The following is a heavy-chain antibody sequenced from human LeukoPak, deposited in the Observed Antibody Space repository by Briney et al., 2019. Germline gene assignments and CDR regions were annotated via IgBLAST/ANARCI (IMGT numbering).Heavy chain of an antibody. CDR2: IYYSGST. V-gene: IGHV4-31*03. J-gene: IGHJ6*02. CDR3: AKITNGGTPYYYYGMDV. Sequence: SETLSLTCTVSGGSISSGGYYWSWTRQHPGKGLEWIGYIYYSGSTYYNPSLKSRVTISVDTSKNQFSLKLSSVTAADTAVYYCAKITNGGTPYYYYGMDVWGQGTTVTVSS. CDR1: GGSISSGGYY. D-gene: IGHD2-8*01.